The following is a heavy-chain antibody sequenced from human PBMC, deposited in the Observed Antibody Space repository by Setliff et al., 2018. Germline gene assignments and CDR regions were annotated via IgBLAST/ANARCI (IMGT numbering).Heavy chain of an antibody. J-gene: IGHJ4*02. V-gene: IGHV5-51*01. CDR2: IYPGDSDT. CDR3: ARVVGADGIGIDY. Sequence: GESLKISCKGSGYRFTSNWIGWVRQMPGKGLEWMGIIYPGDSDTRYSPSFQGQVTFSADKSISTAYLQWISLKASGTATYYCARVVGADGIGIDYWGQGTVVTVSS. D-gene: IGHD2-15*01. CDR1: GYRFTSNW.